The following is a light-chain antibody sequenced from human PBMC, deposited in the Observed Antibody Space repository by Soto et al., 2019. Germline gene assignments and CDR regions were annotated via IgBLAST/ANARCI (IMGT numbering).Light chain of an antibody. CDR2: DVS. Sequence: HSVLPKPASVSGAPGQSTTISCTGTISDVGGYNYVSWYQQHPGKAPKLMIYDVSNRPSGVSNRFSGSKSGNTASLTISGLQAEDEADYYCSSYTSSSTYVFGTGTKVTVL. CDR1: ISDVGGYNY. V-gene: IGLV2-14*03. CDR3: SSYTSSSTYV. J-gene: IGLJ1*01.